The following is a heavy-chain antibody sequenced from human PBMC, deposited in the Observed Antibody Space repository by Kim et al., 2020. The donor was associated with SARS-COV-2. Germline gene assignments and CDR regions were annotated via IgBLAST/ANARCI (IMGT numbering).Heavy chain of an antibody. CDR3: ARNDSRCIYDMDV. CDR1: GFTFSSYT. D-gene: IGHD5-12*01. Sequence: GGSLRLSCAASGFTFSSYTMNWVRQAPGKGLEWVSRIGTSDTTTYYADSLKGRFTVSRDNGKNTLFLQINSLRVEDTSVYYCARNDSRCIYDMDVCGEG. J-gene: IGHJ6*03. V-gene: IGHV3-48*01. CDR2: IGTSDTTT.